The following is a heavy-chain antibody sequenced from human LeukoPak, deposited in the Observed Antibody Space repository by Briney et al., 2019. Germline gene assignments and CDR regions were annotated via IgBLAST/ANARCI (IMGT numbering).Heavy chain of an antibody. V-gene: IGHV4-31*03. CDR2: LYYSGST. D-gene: IGHD2-2*01. Sequence: PSETLSLTCTVSGGSISSGGYYWSWIRQHPGKGLEWIGYLYYSGSTYYNPSLKSRVTISVDTSKNQFSLKLSSVTAADTAVYYCARASEYCSSTSCYNWFDPWGQGTLVTVSS. J-gene: IGHJ5*02. CDR3: ARASEYCSSTSCYNWFDP. CDR1: GGSISSGGYY.